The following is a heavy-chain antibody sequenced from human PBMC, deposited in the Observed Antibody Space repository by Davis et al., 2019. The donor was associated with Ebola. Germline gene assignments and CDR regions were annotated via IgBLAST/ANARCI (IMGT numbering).Heavy chain of an antibody. V-gene: IGHV4-4*07. J-gene: IGHJ6*03. D-gene: IGHD6-13*01. CDR2: IYTSGST. Sequence: PGGSLRLSCTVSGGSISSYYWSWIRQPAGKGLEWIGRIYTSGSTNYNPSLKSRVTMSVDTSKNQFSLKLSSVTAADTAVYYCARDPYSSSWYGGVGYMDVWGKGTTVTVSS. CDR1: GGSISSYY. CDR3: ARDPYSSSWYGGVGYMDV.